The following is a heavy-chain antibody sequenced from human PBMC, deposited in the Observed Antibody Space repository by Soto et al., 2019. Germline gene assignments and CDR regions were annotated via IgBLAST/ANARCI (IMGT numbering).Heavy chain of an antibody. D-gene: IGHD3-10*01. Sequence: SETLSLTCAVYGGSFSGYYWSWIRQPPGKGLEWIGYIYYSGSTYYNPSLKSRVTISVDTSKNQFSLKLSSVTAADTAVYYCARVRELGNYNWFDPWGQGTLVTVSS. V-gene: IGHV4-30-4*01. CDR3: ARVRELGNYNWFDP. CDR1: GGSFSGYY. J-gene: IGHJ5*02. CDR2: IYYSGST.